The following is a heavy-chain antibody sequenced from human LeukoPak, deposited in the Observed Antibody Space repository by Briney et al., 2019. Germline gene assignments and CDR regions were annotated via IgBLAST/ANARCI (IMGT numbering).Heavy chain of an antibody. CDR3: ARAYSSSWYRYYYYYGMDV. D-gene: IGHD6-13*01. J-gene: IGHJ6*02. CDR2: IYYSGST. CDR1: GGSISSYY. Sequence: SETLSLTCTVSGGSISSYYWSWIRQPPGKGLEWIGYIYYSGSTNCNPSLKSRVTISVDTSKNQFSLKLSSVTAADTAVYYCARAYSSSWYRYYYYYGMDVWGQGTTVTVSS. V-gene: IGHV4-59*01.